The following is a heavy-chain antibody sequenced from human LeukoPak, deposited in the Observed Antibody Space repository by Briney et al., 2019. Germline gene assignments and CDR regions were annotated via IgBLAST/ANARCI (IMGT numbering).Heavy chain of an antibody. CDR1: GFSFSIRG. CDR2: ISPWSETI. J-gene: IGHJ6*03. V-gene: IGHV3-48*04. Sequence: GESLRLSCATSGFSFSIRGMNWVRHRPGKGLEWVSYISPWSETIYYAESVKGRFTVSRDDAEKSPYLQMNTLSVEDTAVYYCARIDGPTVYTYYMDLWGKGTTVTVAS. CDR3: ARIDGPTVYTYYMDL. D-gene: IGHD3-16*01.